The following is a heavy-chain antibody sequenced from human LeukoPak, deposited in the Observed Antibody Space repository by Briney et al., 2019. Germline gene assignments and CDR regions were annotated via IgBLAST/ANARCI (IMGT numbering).Heavy chain of an antibody. CDR3: AGYYYDSSRGFDL. V-gene: IGHV3-20*04. Sequence: PGGSLRLSCAASGFKVDDNGMSWVRQAPGKGLEWVCDINKNGAWTGYADSVQGRFTISRDNAKNSLYLQMNSLRAEDTALYYCAGYYYDSSRGFDLWGQGTLVTVSA. CDR2: INKNGAWT. CDR1: GFKVDDNG. J-gene: IGHJ5*02. D-gene: IGHD3-22*01.